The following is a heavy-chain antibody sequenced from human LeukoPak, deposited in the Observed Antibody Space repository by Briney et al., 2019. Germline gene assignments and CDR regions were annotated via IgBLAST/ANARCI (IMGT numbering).Heavy chain of an antibody. CDR1: GGPISSHY. CDR3: ARAKLGTFDY. Sequence: SETLSLTCTVSGGPISSHYWSWIRQPPGKGLEWIGYIYYSGSTNYNPSLKSRVTISVDTSKNQFSLKLSSVTAADTAVYYCARAKLGTFDYWGQGTLVTVSS. CDR2: IYYSGST. J-gene: IGHJ4*02. V-gene: IGHV4-59*11. D-gene: IGHD7-27*01.